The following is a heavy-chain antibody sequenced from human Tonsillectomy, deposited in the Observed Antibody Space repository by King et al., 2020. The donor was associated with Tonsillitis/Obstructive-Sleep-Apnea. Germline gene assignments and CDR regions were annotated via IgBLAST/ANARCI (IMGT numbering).Heavy chain of an antibody. CDR1: GFTFSSYS. D-gene: IGHD1-26*01. J-gene: IGHJ4*02. CDR3: ARALIVGTTPGYFDY. V-gene: IGHV3-21*01. Sequence: VQLVESGGGLVKPGGSLRLSCAASGFTFSSYSMNWVRQAPGKGLEWVSFISSSSRYIFYADAGKGRFTISRDNAKNSLYLQMNSLRADDTAVYYCARALIVGTTPGYFDYWGQGTLVTVSS. CDR2: ISSSSRYI.